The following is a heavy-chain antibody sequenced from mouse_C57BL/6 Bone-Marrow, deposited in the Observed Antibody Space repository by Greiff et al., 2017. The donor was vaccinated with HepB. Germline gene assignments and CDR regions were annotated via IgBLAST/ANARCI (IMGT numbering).Heavy chain of an antibody. V-gene: IGHV1-78*01. CDR2: IYPRDGST. D-gene: IGHD1-1*01. CDR3: ANYYGSTHWYFDV. CDR1: GYTFTDHT. Sequence: VQLQQSDAELVKPGASVKISCKVSGYTFTDHTIHWMKQRPEQGLEWIGYIYPRDGSTKYNEKFKGKATLTADKSSSTAYMQLNSLTSEDSAVYFYANYYGSTHWYFDVWGTGTTVTVSS. J-gene: IGHJ1*03.